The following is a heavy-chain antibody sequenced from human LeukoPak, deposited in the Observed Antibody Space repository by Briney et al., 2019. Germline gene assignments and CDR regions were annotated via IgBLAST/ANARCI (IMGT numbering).Heavy chain of an antibody. J-gene: IGHJ5*02. CDR1: GYSISSGYY. CDR2: IYHSGTT. V-gene: IGHV4-38-2*02. CDR3: ARAYSDTSGYYYSFDP. D-gene: IGHD3-22*01. Sequence: KPSETLSLTCSVSGYSISSGYYWGWIRQPPGKGLDWIGTIYHSGTTYYNPSLKSRVTISVDTSKNQFSLKLSSVTAADTAVYYCARAYSDTSGYYYSFDPWGRGTLVTVSS.